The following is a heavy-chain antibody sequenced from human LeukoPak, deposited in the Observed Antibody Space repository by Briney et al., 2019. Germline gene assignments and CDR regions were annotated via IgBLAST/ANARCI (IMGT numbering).Heavy chain of an antibody. CDR1: GYTFTSYD. Sequence: ASVKVSCKASGYTFTSYDINWVRQATGQGLEWMGWMNPNSGNTGYAQQFQGRVTMTRNTSISTTYMELSSLRSEDTAVDYCARGRGGDVIDAFDIWGQGTMVTVSS. J-gene: IGHJ3*02. V-gene: IGHV1-8*01. CDR2: MNPNSGNT. D-gene: IGHD3-16*01. CDR3: ARGRGGDVIDAFDI.